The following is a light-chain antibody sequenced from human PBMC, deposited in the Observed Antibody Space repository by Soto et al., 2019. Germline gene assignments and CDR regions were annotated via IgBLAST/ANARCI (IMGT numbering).Light chain of an antibody. CDR2: DAS. CDR3: QQYNSWPLT. J-gene: IGKJ4*01. V-gene: IGKV1-5*01. Sequence: DIQMTQSPSTLSASVGDRVTITCRASQSISSWLAWYQQKPGKAPKLLIYDASNLESGVPSRFSGSGSGTEFTLTISSLQSEDFAVYYCQQYNSWPLTFGGGTKVDIK. CDR1: QSISSW.